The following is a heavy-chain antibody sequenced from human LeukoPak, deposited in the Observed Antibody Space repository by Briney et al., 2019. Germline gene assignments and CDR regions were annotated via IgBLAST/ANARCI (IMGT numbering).Heavy chain of an antibody. CDR2: IPSSGLTV. D-gene: IGHD6-19*01. Sequence: GGSLRLSCAASGFTFNSYDMNWVRPAPGKGLEWDSYIPSSGLTVYYADSVKGRFTISRDNAKNSLFLQMNSLRAEDTAVYYCARVGYSSGWYGWFDPWGQGTLVTVSS. V-gene: IGHV3-48*03. J-gene: IGHJ5*02. CDR1: GFTFNSYD. CDR3: ARVGYSSGWYGWFDP.